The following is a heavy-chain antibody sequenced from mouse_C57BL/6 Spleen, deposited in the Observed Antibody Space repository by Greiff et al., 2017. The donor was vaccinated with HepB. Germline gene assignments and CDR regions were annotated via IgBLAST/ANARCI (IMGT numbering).Heavy chain of an antibody. D-gene: IGHD2-4*01. Sequence: EVQLQQSGPGLVKPSQTVFLTCTVTGISITTGNYRWSWIRQFPGNKLEWIGYIYYSGTITYNPSLTSRTTITRDTPKNQFFLEMNSLTAEDTATYYCARYDYDAAWFAYWGQGTLVTVSA. CDR1: GISITTGNYR. V-gene: IGHV3-5*01. J-gene: IGHJ3*01. CDR3: ARYDYDAAWFAY. CDR2: IYYSGTI.